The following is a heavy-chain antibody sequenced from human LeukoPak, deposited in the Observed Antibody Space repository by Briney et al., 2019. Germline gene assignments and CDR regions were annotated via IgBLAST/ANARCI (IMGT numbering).Heavy chain of an antibody. V-gene: IGHV3-74*03. CDR1: GFTFSSYW. CDR2: INSDGSST. J-gene: IGHJ4*02. CDR3: VSGLIAAAGTSVNY. Sequence: GGSLGLSCAASGFTFSSYWMHWVRQPPGKGLVWVSRINSDGSSTAYADSVKGRFTISRDNAKNTLYLQMNSLRGEDTAVYYCVSGLIAAAGTSVNYWGQGTLVTVSS. D-gene: IGHD6-13*01.